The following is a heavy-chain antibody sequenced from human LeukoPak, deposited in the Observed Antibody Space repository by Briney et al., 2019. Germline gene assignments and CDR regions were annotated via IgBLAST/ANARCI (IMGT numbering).Heavy chain of an antibody. D-gene: IGHD1-14*01. J-gene: IGHJ4*02. CDR3: AGDPNRSYFDH. CDR1: GFTFSSYG. CDR2: IWYDGSNK. V-gene: IGHV3-33*01. Sequence: GRSLRLSCAASGFTFSSYGMHWVRQAPGKGLEWVAVIWYDGSNKYYADSVKGRFTISRDNSKNTLYLQMNSLRSEDTAIYYCAGDPNRSYFDHWGQGTLVTVSS.